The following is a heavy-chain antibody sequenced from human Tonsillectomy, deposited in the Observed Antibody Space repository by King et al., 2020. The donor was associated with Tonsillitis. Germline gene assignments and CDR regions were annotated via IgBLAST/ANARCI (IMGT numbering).Heavy chain of an antibody. D-gene: IGHD6-13*01. CDR2: IYYSGST. J-gene: IGHJ5*02. CDR1: GGSISSYY. CDR3: ARGTAAAGTRWFDP. Sequence: VQLQESGPGLVKPSETLSLTCTVSGGSISSYYWSWIRQPPGKGLEWIGYIYYSGSTNYNPSLKSRGTISVDTSKNQFSLKLSSVTAADTAVYYCARGTAAAGTRWFDPWGQGTLVTVSS. V-gene: IGHV4-59*01.